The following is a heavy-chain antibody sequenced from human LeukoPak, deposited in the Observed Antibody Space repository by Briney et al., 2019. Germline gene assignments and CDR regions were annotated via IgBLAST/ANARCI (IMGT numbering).Heavy chain of an antibody. CDR1: GFTFSSYA. V-gene: IGHV3-23*01. D-gene: IGHD1-14*01. CDR3: AKAERPGYYGMDV. J-gene: IGHJ6*02. CDR2: ITASTGST. Sequence: GASLRLSCAASGFTFSSYAMSWVRQAPGKGLEWVSSITASTGSTYYEDSVKGRFTMSRDNSKNTLYLQMNSLRADDTAVYYCAKAERPGYYGMDVWGPGTTVTVSS.